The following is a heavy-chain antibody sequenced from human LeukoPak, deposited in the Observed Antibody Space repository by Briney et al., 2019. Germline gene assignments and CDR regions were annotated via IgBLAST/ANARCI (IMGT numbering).Heavy chain of an antibody. V-gene: IGHV4-31*03. D-gene: IGHD1-26*01. CDR3: ARGGKGATKVGY. J-gene: IGHJ4*02. CDR2: IYYSGST. CDR1: GGSISSGGYY. Sequence: PSQTLSLTCTVSGGSISSGGYYWSWIRQHPGKGLEWIGYIYYSGSTYYNPSLKSRVTISVDTSKNQFSLKLSSVTAADTAVYYCARGGKGATKVGYWGQGTLVTVSS.